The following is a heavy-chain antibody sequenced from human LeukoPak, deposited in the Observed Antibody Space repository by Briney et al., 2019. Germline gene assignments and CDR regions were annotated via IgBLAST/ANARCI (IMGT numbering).Heavy chain of an antibody. V-gene: IGHV3-7*01. D-gene: IGHD4-11*01. CDR2: MKQDGSEK. Sequence: PGGSLRLSCAASGFPFSSYWMSWVRQTPGKGLEWVANMKQDGSEKNYVDSMKGRFSISRDNAKNSLYLQMNSLRAEDTAVYYCAREAYSDYSCDYWGQGTLVTVSS. CDR3: AREAYSDYSCDY. CDR1: GFPFSSYW. J-gene: IGHJ4*02.